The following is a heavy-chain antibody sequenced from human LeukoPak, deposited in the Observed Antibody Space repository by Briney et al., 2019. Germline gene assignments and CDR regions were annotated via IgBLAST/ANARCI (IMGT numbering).Heavy chain of an antibody. Sequence: PSETLSLTCTVSGGSIGSSSYYWGWIRQPPGKGLEWIGNIYYSGSTYYNPSLKSRVTISVDTSKNQFSLKLSSVTAADTAVYYCARHVDSYVLRGFDYWGQGTLVTVSS. CDR3: ARHVDSYVLRGFDY. CDR2: IYYSGST. J-gene: IGHJ4*02. CDR1: GGSIGSSSYY. V-gene: IGHV4-39*01. D-gene: IGHD5-18*01.